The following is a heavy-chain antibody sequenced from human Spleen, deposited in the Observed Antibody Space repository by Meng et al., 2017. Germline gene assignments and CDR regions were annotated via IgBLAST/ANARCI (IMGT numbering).Heavy chain of an antibody. CDR3: ARDPGWTLDY. D-gene: IGHD6-19*01. CDR2: TYCRSKWCN. Sequence: QVQLQQSGPGLVKASQTLSPTCAISGDSVSSNDAAWNWIRQSPSRRLGCLGRTYCRSKWCNDYAVSVKTRIILNPDTSENQFSLHLNSVTPEDTGIYYCARDPGWTLDYWGQGILVTVSS. J-gene: IGHJ4*02. V-gene: IGHV6-1*01. CDR1: GDSVSSNDAA.